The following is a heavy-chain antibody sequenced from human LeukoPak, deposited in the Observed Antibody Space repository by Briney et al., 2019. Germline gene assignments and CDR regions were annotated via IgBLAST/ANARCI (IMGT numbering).Heavy chain of an antibody. Sequence: VSGPTLFNPTQTLTLTCTFSGFSLSTSGVGVGWIRQPPGKALEWLPLIYWNDDKRYSPSLKSRLTITKDTSKNQVVLTMTNMDPVDTATYYCAHRPGYCSGGSCYIYYYYGMDVWGQGTTVTVSS. V-gene: IGHV2-5*01. CDR2: IYWNDDK. CDR1: GFSLSTSGVG. CDR3: AHRPGYCSGGSCYIYYYYGMDV. J-gene: IGHJ6*02. D-gene: IGHD2-15*01.